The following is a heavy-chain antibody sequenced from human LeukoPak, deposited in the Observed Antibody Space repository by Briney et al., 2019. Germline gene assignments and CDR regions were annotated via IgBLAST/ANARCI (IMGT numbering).Heavy chain of an antibody. V-gene: IGHV3-7*01. CDR1: GFTFSNYW. J-gene: IGHJ4*02. Sequence: PGGSLRLSCAASGFTFSNYWMSWVRQAPGRGLGWVANIRPDGSGEYYVDSVKGRFTISRDNAKNSLYLQMNSLTAEDTALYFCARVPLSSASNWYKAESFDNWGQGTLVTVSS. CDR3: ARVPLSSASNWYKAESFDN. D-gene: IGHD1/OR15-1a*01. CDR2: IRPDGSGE.